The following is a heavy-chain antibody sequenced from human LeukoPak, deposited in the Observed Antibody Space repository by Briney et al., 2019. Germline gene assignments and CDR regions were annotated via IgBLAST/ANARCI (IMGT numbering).Heavy chain of an antibody. CDR3: AREGGPYRPLDY. V-gene: IGHV4-4*02. J-gene: IGHJ4*02. Sequence: PSETLSLTCGVSGGSITYTNYWTWVRQPPGKGLEWIGEVNLQGSTNYNPSLMGRVAISVDKSENHISLQLTSVTAADTAVYYCAREGGPYRPLDYSGQGTLVTVSS. CDR1: GGSITYTNY. CDR2: VNLQGST.